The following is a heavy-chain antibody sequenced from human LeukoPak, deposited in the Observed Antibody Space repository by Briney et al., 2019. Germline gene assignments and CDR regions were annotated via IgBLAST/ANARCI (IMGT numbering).Heavy chain of an antibody. CDR3: AREYYYGSVSYNAFNI. Sequence: ASVKVSCKASGYTFTSYGISWVRQAHGQGLGWMGWISVYNGNTNYAKTLQGRVTMTPDTSTSTGYMELRSLRSEDTTVYYCAREYYYGSVSYNAFNIGGQETMVTVPS. V-gene: IGHV1-18*01. J-gene: IGHJ3*02. CDR2: ISVYNGNT. D-gene: IGHD3-10*01. CDR1: GYTFTSYG.